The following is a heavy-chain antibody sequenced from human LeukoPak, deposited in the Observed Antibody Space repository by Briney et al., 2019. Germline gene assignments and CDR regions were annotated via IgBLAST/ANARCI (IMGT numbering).Heavy chain of an antibody. D-gene: IGHD3-22*01. CDR2: IYTSGST. J-gene: IGHJ5*02. CDR1: GGSISSYY. Sequence: SETLSLTCTVSGGSISSYYWSWLRQPAGKGLEWIGRIYTSGSTNYNPSLKSRVTMSVDTSKNQLSLKVSSVTAADTAVYYCARDSPSNYYDSSGLPQNPANWFDPWGQGTLVTVSS. CDR3: ARDSPSNYYDSSGLPQNPANWFDP. V-gene: IGHV4-4*07.